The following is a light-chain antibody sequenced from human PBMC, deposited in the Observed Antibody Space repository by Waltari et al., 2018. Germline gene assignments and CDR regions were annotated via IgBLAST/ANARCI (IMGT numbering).Light chain of an antibody. Sequence: EIMLTQSPGTLSLSPGERATLSCRASQSISRYLAWYQHKPGQAPRLLIYDASSRATGIPDRFSGSGSGTDFSLTISRLEPEDFAVYYCQKYGSLPATFGQGNKVEIK. CDR2: DAS. CDR1: QSISRY. J-gene: IGKJ1*01. V-gene: IGKV3-20*01. CDR3: QKYGSLPAT.